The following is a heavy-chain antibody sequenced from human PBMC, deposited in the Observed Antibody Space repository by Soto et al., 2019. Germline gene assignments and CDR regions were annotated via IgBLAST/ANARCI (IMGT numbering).Heavy chain of an antibody. Sequence: LRLSCAASGFTFSSYAMHWVRQAPGKGLEWVAVISYDGSNKYYADSVKGRFTISRDNSKNTLYLQMNSLRAEDTAVYYCARKYSSGWYPGNYFDYWGQGTLVTVSS. CDR2: ISYDGSNK. D-gene: IGHD6-19*01. CDR1: GFTFSSYA. J-gene: IGHJ4*02. V-gene: IGHV3-30-3*01. CDR3: ARKYSSGWYPGNYFDY.